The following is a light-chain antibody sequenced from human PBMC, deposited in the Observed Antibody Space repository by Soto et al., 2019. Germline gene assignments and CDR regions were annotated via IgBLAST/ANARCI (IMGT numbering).Light chain of an antibody. V-gene: IGLV2-8*01. CDR1: SSDVGGYNY. CDR2: AVS. CDR3: SSYAGSNIYVV. J-gene: IGLJ2*01. Sequence: QSALTQPPSASGSPGQSVTISCTGTSSDVGGYNYVSWYQQHPGKAPKLMIYAVSQRPSGVPGRFSGSKSGNNASLTVSGLQAEDEADYYCSSYAGSNIYVVFGGGTKLTVL.